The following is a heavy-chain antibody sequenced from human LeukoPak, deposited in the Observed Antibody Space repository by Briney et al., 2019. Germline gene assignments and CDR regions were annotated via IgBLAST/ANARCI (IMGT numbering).Heavy chain of an antibody. CDR1: GFTFSSYS. Sequence: GGSLRLSCAASGFTFSSYSMNWVCQAPGKGLEWVSVIYSGGSTYYADSVKGRFTISRDNSKNTLYLQMNSLRAEDTAVYYCAEGWLGPYYFDYWGQGTLVTVSS. CDR3: AEGWLGPYYFDY. D-gene: IGHD3-22*01. CDR2: IYSGGST. V-gene: IGHV3-53*01. J-gene: IGHJ4*02.